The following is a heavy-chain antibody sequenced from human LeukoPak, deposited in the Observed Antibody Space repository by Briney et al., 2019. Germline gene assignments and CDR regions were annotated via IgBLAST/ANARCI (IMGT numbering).Heavy chain of an antibody. D-gene: IGHD2-8*02. J-gene: IGHJ4*02. CDR2: INHSGST. CDR3: ARARPVKTRIVLVVYASFDY. Sequence: SETLSLTCAVSGGSFSGYYWSWIRQPPGKGLEWIGEINHSGSTNYNPSLKSRVTISVDTSKNRFYLKLSSVTAADTAVYYCARARPVKTRIVLVVYASFDYWGQGTLVTVSS. CDR1: GGSFSGYY. V-gene: IGHV4-34*01.